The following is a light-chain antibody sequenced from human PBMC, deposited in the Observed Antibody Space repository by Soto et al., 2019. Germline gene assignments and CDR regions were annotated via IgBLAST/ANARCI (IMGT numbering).Light chain of an antibody. Sequence: QRALTKAASVYGVPIDALPISCTGNHSDVGSYNLVSWYQQHPGKAPKVIIYEVSERPSGVSDRFSGSKSGNTASLMISGLQAEDEADYYCCSYAGSTTQTYVFGSGTKVTVL. CDR2: EVS. CDR3: CSYAGSTTQTYV. CDR1: HSDVGSYNL. V-gene: IGLV2-23*02. J-gene: IGLJ1*01.